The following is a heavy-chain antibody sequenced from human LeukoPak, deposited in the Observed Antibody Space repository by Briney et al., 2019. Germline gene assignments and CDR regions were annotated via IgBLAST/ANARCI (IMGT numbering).Heavy chain of an antibody. CDR1: GGTFSSYA. D-gene: IGHD1-26*01. CDR2: IIPIFGIA. Sequence: SVKVSCKASGGTFSSYAISWVRQAPGQGLEWMGRIIPIFGIANYAQKFQGRVTITADKSTSTAYMELSSLRSEDTAVYYCARVGDTMTFDYWGQETLVTVSS. V-gene: IGHV1-69*04. J-gene: IGHJ4*02. CDR3: ARVGDTMTFDY.